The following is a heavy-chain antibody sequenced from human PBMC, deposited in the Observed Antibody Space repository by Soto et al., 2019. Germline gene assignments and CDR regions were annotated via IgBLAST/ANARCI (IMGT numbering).Heavy chain of an antibody. CDR2: IYWDDDK. J-gene: IGHJ4*02. Sequence: SGPTLVNPTQTLTLTCTFSGFSLSTSGVGVGWIRQPPGKALEWLALIYWDDDKRYSPSLQSRLTITKDTSKNQVVLTMTNMDPVDTATYYWAHLGSGSSGYYSQLDYWGQGTLVTVSS. V-gene: IGHV2-5*02. D-gene: IGHD3-22*01. CDR1: GFSLSTSGVG. CDR3: AHLGSGSSGYYSQLDY.